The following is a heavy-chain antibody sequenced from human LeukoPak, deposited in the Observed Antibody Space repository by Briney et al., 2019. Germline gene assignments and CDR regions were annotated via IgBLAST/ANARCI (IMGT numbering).Heavy chain of an antibody. J-gene: IGHJ3*02. CDR3: ARAASGFDSSPIDAFDI. D-gene: IGHD6-13*01. Sequence: ASVKVSCTASGYTFTSYDINWVRQATGQGLEWMGWMNPNSGNTGYAQKFQGRVTMTRNTSISTAYMELSSLRSEDTAVYYCARAASGFDSSPIDAFDIWGQGTMVTVSS. CDR1: GYTFTSYD. V-gene: IGHV1-8*01. CDR2: MNPNSGNT.